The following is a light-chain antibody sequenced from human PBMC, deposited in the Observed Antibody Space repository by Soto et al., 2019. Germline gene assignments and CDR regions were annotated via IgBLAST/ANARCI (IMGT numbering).Light chain of an antibody. CDR3: QQYYSYSWT. V-gene: IGKV1-5*03. CDR1: QSISTW. J-gene: IGKJ1*01. CDR2: EAY. Sequence: DIQMTQSPSTLSASVGDRVTITCRASQSISTWLAWYQQKPGKAHKLLIYEAYSLESGVPSRSSGSGSGTEFTLTISSLQPDDFVTYYCQQYYSYSWTFGQGPKVDIK.